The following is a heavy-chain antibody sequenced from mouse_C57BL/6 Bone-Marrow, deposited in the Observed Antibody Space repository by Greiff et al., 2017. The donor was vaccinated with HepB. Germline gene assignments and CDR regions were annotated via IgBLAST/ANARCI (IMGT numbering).Heavy chain of an antibody. V-gene: IGHV1-42*01. D-gene: IGHD2-5*01. Sequence: VQLQQSGPELVKPGASVKISCKASGYSFTGYYMNWVKQSPEKSLEWIGEINPSTGGTTYNQKFKAKATLTVDKSSSTAYMQLKSLTSEDSAVYYCARRGDYSKSWFAYWGQGTLVTVSA. J-gene: IGHJ3*01. CDR3: ARRGDYSKSWFAY. CDR1: GYSFTGYY. CDR2: INPSTGGT.